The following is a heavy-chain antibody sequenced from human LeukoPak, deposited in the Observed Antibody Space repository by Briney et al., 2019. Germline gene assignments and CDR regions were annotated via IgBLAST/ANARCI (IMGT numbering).Heavy chain of an antibody. CDR2: IYYSGST. CDR1: GGSISSGGYY. D-gene: IGHD4-17*01. J-gene: IGHJ5*02. CDR3: ARGTTVTYWFDP. V-gene: IGHV4-31*03. Sequence: SQTLSLICTVSGGSISSGGYYWSWIRQHPGKGLEWIGYIYYSGSTYYNPSLKSRVTISVDTSKNQFSLKLSSVTAADTAVYYCARGTTVTYWFDPWGQGTLVTVSS.